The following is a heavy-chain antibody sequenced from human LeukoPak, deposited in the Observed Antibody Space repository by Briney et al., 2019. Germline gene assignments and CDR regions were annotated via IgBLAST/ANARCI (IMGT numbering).Heavy chain of an antibody. CDR2: ISYDGSNK. CDR1: GFTFSSYG. J-gene: IGHJ3*02. V-gene: IGHV3-30*03. D-gene: IGHD3-22*01. Sequence: GGSLRLSCAASGFTFSSYGMHWVRQAPGKGLEWVAVISYDGSNKYYADSVKGRFTISRDNSKNTLYLQMNSLRAEDTAVYYCASEVVVVHDAFDIWGQGTMVTVSS. CDR3: ASEVVVVHDAFDI.